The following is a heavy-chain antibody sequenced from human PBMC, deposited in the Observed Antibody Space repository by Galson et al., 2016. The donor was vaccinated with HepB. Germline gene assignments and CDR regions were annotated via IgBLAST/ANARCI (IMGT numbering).Heavy chain of an antibody. Sequence: LSLTCTVSDGSLSSSSSFSWGWVRQPSGKGLECIGTVYRERAYYNPSLGGRVTISVGMSPDLFSLKLTSLTAADTAVYYCARAGLGTKASFDCWGQGTLVAVSS. J-gene: IGHJ4*02. D-gene: IGHD3-16*01. V-gene: IGHV4-39*01. CDR2: VYRERA. CDR3: ARAGLGTKASFDC. CDR1: DGSLSSSSSFS.